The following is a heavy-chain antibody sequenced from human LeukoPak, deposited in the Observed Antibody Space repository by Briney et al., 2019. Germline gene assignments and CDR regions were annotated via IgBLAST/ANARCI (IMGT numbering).Heavy chain of an antibody. D-gene: IGHD3-16*01. CDR2: VHHSGST. V-gene: IGHV4-59*01. CDR1: SGSISSYY. CDR3: ARSLESSNWGWPD. J-gene: IGHJ4*02. Sequence: PSETLSLTCTVSSGSISSYYWSWIRQPPGKGLEWIGYVHHSGSTNYNPSLRSRVTMSIDTSKNQFSLRLSSVTAADTAVYYCARSLESSNWGWPDWGQGTLVTVSS.